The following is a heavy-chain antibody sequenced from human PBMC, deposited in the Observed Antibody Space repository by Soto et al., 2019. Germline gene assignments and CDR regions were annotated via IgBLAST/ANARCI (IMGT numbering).Heavy chain of an antibody. V-gene: IGHV1-46*01. Sequence: ASVKVSCKASGYIFTAYSMHWVRQAPGQGLEWMGVVNPSGGSTNYAQKFQGRVTMTRDTSTSTVYMDLSSLTSEDTAVYYCAREENCSDGICYSEYFQRWGQGTLVTV. CDR2: VNPSGGST. CDR1: GYIFTAYS. CDR3: AREENCSDGICYSEYFQR. D-gene: IGHD2-15*01. J-gene: IGHJ1*01.